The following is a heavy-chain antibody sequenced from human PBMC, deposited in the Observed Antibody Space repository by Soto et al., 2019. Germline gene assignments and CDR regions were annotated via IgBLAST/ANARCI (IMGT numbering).Heavy chain of an antibody. V-gene: IGHV1-3*01. D-gene: IGHD2-15*01. CDR2: INAGNGNT. CDR1: GYTFTSYA. Sequence: ASVKVSCKASGYTFTSYAMHWVRQAPGQRLEWMGWINAGNGNTKYSQKFQGRVTITRDTSASTAYMELSSLRSEDTAVYYCARDPSTQQMSFSDWFDPWGQGPLVTVSS. J-gene: IGHJ5*02. CDR3: ARDPSTQQMSFSDWFDP.